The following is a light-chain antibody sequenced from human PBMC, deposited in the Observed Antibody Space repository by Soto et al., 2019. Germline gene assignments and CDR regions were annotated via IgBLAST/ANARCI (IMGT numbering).Light chain of an antibody. CDR1: QSVSSIY. CDR3: QQYGSSPPLT. V-gene: IGKV3-20*01. CDR2: GAS. Sequence: DIVLTQSPGTLSLSPGESATLSCRSSQSVSSIYLAWYQQKPGQAPRLIIHGASSRATGIPDRFSGSGSGTDFTLTISRLEPEDFAVYYCQQYGSSPPLTLGGGTKVDIK. J-gene: IGKJ4*01.